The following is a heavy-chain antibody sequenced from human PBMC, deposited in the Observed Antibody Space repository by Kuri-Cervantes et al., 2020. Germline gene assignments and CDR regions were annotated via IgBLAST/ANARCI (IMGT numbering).Heavy chain of an antibody. CDR3: ARLLTNWFDP. J-gene: IGHJ5*02. CDR1: GYSFTSYW. Sequence: KVSCKGSGYSFTSYWIGWVRQMPGKGLEWMGIIYPGDSDTRYSPSFQGQVTISADKSISTAYLQWSSLKASDTAMYYCARLLTNWFDPWSQGTLVTISS. V-gene: IGHV5-51*01. CDR2: IYPGDSDT.